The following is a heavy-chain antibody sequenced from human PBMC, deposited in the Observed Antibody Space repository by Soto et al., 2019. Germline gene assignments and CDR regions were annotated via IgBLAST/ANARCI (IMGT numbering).Heavy chain of an antibody. V-gene: IGHV3-15*07. CDR1: GFTFSNVW. Sequence: EVQLVESGGGLVKPGGSLRLSCAASGFTFSNVWMNWVRQAPGKGLEWVGRIKSKTDGGTTDYAAPVKGRFTISRDDSTSTLYLQMNSLKTEDTAVYYCTPLALKYSSGWYEFSDWGQGTLVTVSS. CDR2: IKSKTDGGTT. J-gene: IGHJ4*02. CDR3: TPLALKYSSGWYEFSD. D-gene: IGHD6-19*01.